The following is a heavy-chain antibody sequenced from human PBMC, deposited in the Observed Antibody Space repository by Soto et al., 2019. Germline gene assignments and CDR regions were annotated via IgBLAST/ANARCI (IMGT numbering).Heavy chain of an antibody. V-gene: IGHV3-21*01. CDR3: ARTLYYYDTGGYR. CDR2: ISSSSSYI. Sequence: GGSLRLSCAASGFTFSSYSMNWVRQAPGKGLEWVSSISSSSSYIYYADSVKGRFTISRDNAKNSLYLQMSSLRAEGTAVYYCARTLYYYDTGGYRWGQGALVTVSS. J-gene: IGHJ4*02. CDR1: GFTFSSYS. D-gene: IGHD3-22*01.